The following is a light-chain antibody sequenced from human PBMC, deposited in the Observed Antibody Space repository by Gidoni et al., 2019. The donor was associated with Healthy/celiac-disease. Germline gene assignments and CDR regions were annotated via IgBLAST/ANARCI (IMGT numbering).Light chain of an antibody. CDR3: CSYAGSYTYVV. V-gene: IGLV2-11*01. J-gene: IGLJ2*01. Sequence: QSALTQPRSVSGSPGPSATISCTGTSSDVGGYNYVSWYQQHPGKAPKLMIYDVSKRPSGVPDRFSGSKSGNTASLTISGLQAEDEADYYCCSYAGSYTYVVFGGGTKLTVL. CDR1: SSDVGGYNY. CDR2: DVS.